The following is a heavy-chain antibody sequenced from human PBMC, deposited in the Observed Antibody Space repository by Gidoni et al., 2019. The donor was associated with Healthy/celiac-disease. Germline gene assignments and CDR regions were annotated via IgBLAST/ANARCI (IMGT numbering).Heavy chain of an antibody. V-gene: IGHV3-21*01. CDR1: GFTFSSYS. CDR2: ISSSSSYI. CDR3: ARDQSPYGSGSYYYYYYGMDV. Sequence: EVQLVESGGGLVKPGGSLRLSCAASGFTFSSYSMNWVRQAPGKGLEWVSSISSSSSYIYYADSVKGRFTISRDNAKNSLYLQMNSLRAEDTAVYYCARDQSPYGSGSYYYYYYGMDVWGQGTTVTVSS. D-gene: IGHD3-10*01. J-gene: IGHJ6*02.